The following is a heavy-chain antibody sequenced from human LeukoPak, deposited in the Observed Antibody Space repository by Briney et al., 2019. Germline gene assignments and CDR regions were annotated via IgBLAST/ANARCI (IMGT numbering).Heavy chain of an antibody. D-gene: IGHD3-9*01. CDR3: AKWGDYDILTGYYDSDY. J-gene: IGHJ4*02. CDR2: VSGRDDST. Sequence: GASLRLSCAASGFTFSNYAMSWVRQAPGKRLEWLSAVSGRDDSTYYADSVKGRFTISRDTSKNTLYLQMSSLRAEDTAVYYCAKWGDYDILTGYYDSDYWGQGTLVTVSS. CDR1: GFTFSNYA. V-gene: IGHV3-23*01.